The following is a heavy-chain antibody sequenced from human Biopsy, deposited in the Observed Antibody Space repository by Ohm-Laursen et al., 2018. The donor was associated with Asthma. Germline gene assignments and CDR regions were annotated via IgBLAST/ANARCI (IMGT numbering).Heavy chain of an antibody. J-gene: IGHJ4*02. Sequence: LRPSCSASGFAVSRDHMFWVRQAPGKGLEWVSVIYSGGTSHTADSVRGRFTISRDYSKNTLYLQMHSLRAEDTAVYYCARGDSSNWSHYYFDYWGQGTLVTVSS. CDR2: IYSGGTS. CDR3: ARGDSSNWSHYYFDY. D-gene: IGHD3-22*01. V-gene: IGHV3-53*01. CDR1: GFAVSRDH.